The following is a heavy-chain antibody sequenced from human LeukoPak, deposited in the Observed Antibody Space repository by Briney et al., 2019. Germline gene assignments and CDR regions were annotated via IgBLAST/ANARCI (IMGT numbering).Heavy chain of an antibody. CDR1: GFTFDDYA. V-gene: IGHV3-9*01. CDR3: ARVTLIVAMDV. J-gene: IGHJ6*04. Sequence: HPGGSLRLSCAASGFTFDDYAMHWVRQAPGKGLEWVSGISWNSGSMGYADSVKGRFTISRDNAKSSLYLQMNSLRAEDTAVYYCARVTLIVAMDVWGKGTTVTISS. CDR2: ISWNSGSM. D-gene: IGHD3-22*01.